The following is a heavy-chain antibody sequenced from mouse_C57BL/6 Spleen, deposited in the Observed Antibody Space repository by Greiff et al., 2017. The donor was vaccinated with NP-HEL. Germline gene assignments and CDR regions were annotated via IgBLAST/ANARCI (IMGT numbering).Heavy chain of an antibody. Sequence: EVKLVESGGGLVKPGGSLKLSCAASGFTFSSYTMSWVRQTPEKRLEWVATISGGGGNTYYPDSVKGRFTISRDNAKNTLYLQMSSLRSEDTALYYCARHSVRGPLDYWGQGTTLTVSS. V-gene: IGHV5-9*01. J-gene: IGHJ2*01. CDR3: ARHSVRGPLDY. CDR2: ISGGGGNT. CDR1: GFTFSSYT. D-gene: IGHD1-1*01.